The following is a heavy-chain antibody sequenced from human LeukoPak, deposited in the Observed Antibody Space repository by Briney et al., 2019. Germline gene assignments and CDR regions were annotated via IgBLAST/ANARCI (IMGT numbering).Heavy chain of an antibody. CDR3: TKLPGIAVAGPMDYFDY. Sequence: GGSLRLSCSASGFTFSSYTMSWVRQAPGKGLEWVSAISGSGGSTYYADSVKGRFTISRDNSKNTLYLQMNSLRAEDTAVYYCTKLPGIAVAGPMDYFDYWGQGTLVTVSS. D-gene: IGHD6-19*01. V-gene: IGHV3-23*01. CDR1: GFTFSSYT. J-gene: IGHJ4*02. CDR2: ISGSGGST.